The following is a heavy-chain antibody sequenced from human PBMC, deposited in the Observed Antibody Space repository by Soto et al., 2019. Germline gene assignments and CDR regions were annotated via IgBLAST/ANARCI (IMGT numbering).Heavy chain of an antibody. V-gene: IGHV3-33*01. CDR2: IWYDGSNK. J-gene: IGHJ3*02. D-gene: IGHD3-22*01. CDR1: GFTFNNNG. CDR3: ARTTLYDSSGYHDAFDI. Sequence: GGSLRLSCAASGFTFNNNGMHWVRQAPGEGLEWVAVIWYDGSNKYYADSVKGRFTISRDNSKNTLYLQMNSLRVEDTAVYYCARTTLYDSSGYHDAFDIWGQGTMVTVSS.